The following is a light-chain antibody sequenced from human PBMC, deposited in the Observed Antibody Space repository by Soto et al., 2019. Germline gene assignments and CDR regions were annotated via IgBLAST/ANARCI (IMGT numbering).Light chain of an antibody. CDR2: LNSDGCH. J-gene: IGLJ1*01. CDR3: QTWGTGILV. V-gene: IGLV4-69*01. Sequence: QSVLTQSPSASASLGASVKLTCTLSSGHSNYAITWHQQQPEKGPRYLMKLNSDGCHSKGDGIPDRFSGSSSGAERYLTISSLQSEDEADYYCQTWGTGILVFGTGTKVTVL. CDR1: SGHSNYA.